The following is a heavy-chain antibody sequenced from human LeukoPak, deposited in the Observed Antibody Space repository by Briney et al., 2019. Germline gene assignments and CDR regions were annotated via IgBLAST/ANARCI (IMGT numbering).Heavy chain of an antibody. CDR1: GWTFSGYY. CDR2: INHSGST. V-gene: IGHV4-34*08. CDR3: QTYYYYYGMDV. Sequence: SETLSLTCAVYGWTFSGYYWSWIRQPPGKGLEWIGEINHSGSTNYNPSLKSRVTISVDTSKNQFSLRLSSVTAADTAVYYCQTYYYYYGMDVWGQGTTVTVSS. J-gene: IGHJ6*02.